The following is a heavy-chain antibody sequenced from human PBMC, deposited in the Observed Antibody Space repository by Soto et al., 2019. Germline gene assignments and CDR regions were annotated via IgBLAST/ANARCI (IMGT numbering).Heavy chain of an antibody. CDR1: GFTFSSYN. J-gene: IGHJ4*02. D-gene: IGHD3-10*01. V-gene: IGHV3-21*01. CDR2: ISSSSSYI. CDR3: ARSDLWFGELDVDY. Sequence: VQLVESGGGLVKPGGSLRLSCAASGFTFSSYNMNWVRQAPGKGLEWVSSISSSSSYIYYADSVKGRFTISRDNAKNSLYLQMNSLRAEDTAVYYCARSDLWFGELDVDYWGQGTLVTVSS.